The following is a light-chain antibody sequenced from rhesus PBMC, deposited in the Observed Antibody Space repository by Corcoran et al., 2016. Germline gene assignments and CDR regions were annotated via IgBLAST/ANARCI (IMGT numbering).Light chain of an antibody. Sequence: DIQMTQSPSSLSASVGDRVTITCRASQGISDYLNLYQQKPGKAPKRLIYAASRLESGVPSRVRGSGSGTDYTFTINSLQPEDVATYYCQHGYGTPYSFGQGTKVEIK. CDR1: QGISDY. J-gene: IGKJ2*01. CDR2: AAS. V-gene: IGKV1-36*02. CDR3: QHGYGTPYS.